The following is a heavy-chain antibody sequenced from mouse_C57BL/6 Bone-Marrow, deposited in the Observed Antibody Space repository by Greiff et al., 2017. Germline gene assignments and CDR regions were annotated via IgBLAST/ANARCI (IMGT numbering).Heavy chain of an antibody. J-gene: IGHJ2*01. D-gene: IGHD1-2*01. CDR1: GYTFTSYW. CDR2: IDPADSYT. Sequence: QVQLQQPGAELVKPGASVKLSCKASGYTFTSYWMQWVKQRPGQGLEWIGEIDPADSYTNYNQKFKGKATLTVDTSSSTAYMQLSSLTSEDSAVYYCARGDYGRGWGKGTTLTVSS. CDR3: ARGDYGRG. V-gene: IGHV1-50*01.